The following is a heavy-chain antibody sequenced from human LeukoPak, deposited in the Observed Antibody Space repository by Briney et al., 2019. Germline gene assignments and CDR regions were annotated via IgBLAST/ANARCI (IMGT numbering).Heavy chain of an antibody. CDR1: GYTFISYG. V-gene: IGHV1-18*01. CDR2: ISAYNGNT. Sequence: ASVKVSCKASGYTFISYGISWVRQAPGQGLEWMGWISAYNGNTNYAQKLQGRVTMTTDTSTTTAYMELRSLRSDDTAVYYCARAANHDFWSGYSIIGWFDPWGQGTLVTVSS. CDR3: ARAANHDFWSGYSIIGWFDP. J-gene: IGHJ5*02. D-gene: IGHD3-3*01.